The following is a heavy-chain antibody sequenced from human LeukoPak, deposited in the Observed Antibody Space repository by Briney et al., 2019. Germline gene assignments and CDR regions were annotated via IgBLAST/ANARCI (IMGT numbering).Heavy chain of an antibody. CDR3: AKSSMLYYYYYMDV. CDR2: INWNGGST. V-gene: IGHV3-20*04. CDR1: GFTFDDYG. Sequence: GGSLRLPCTASGFTFDDYGMSWVRQAPGQGLEWVSGINWNGGSTGYANSVQGRFTISRDNAKNSLYLQMNSLRAEDTALYYCAKSSMLYYYYYMDVWGKGTTVTVSS. D-gene: IGHD2-8*01. J-gene: IGHJ6*03.